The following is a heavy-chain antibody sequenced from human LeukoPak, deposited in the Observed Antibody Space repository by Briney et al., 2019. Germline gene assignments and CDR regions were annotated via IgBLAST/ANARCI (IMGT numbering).Heavy chain of an antibody. CDR3: ASSLVAGYYYYNYYYMDV. D-gene: IGHD5-18*01. Sequence: KPGGSLRLSCAASGFTFSSYSMNWVRQAPGKGLEWVSSISSSSSYIYYADSVKGRFTISRDNAKNSLYLQMNSLRAEDTAVYYCASSLVAGYYYYNYYYMDVWGKGTTVTVSS. CDR1: GFTFSSYS. V-gene: IGHV3-21*01. J-gene: IGHJ6*03. CDR2: ISSSSSYI.